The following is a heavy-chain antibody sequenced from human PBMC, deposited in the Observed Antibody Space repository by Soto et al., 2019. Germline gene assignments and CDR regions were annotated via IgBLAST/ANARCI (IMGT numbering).Heavy chain of an antibody. CDR1: SDSISSRNW. CDR2: IYYSGTT. Sequence: SETLSLTCAVSSDSISSRNWCSWVRQSPGRGLEWIGEIYYSGTTNHNPSLKSPVTISVDKSQNQVSLKLSSVTAADTAIYYCASGNRESFAIDNWGRGTLVTVSS. D-gene: IGHD1-26*01. CDR3: ASGNRESFAIDN. V-gene: IGHV4-4*02. J-gene: IGHJ4*02.